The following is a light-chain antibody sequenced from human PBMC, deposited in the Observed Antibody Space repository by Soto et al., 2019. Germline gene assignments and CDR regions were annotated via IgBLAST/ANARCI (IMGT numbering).Light chain of an antibody. CDR3: QQSFRTPFT. V-gene: IGKV1-39*01. CDR1: QSISSY. J-gene: IGKJ3*01. CDR2: AAS. Sequence: DIQMTQSPSSLSASVGDRVNITCRARQSISSYLNWYQQKPGKAPKLLVYAASRLQSGVPSRFSGTGSGTDVTLTISSLQPEDFATYYCQQSFRTPFTFGPGNKLDIK.